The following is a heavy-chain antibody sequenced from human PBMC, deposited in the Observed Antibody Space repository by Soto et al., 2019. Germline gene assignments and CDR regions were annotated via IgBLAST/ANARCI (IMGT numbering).Heavy chain of an antibody. V-gene: IGHV3-23*01. J-gene: IGHJ4*02. CDR3: ALLVLNGYGDPYRIAVFDY. D-gene: IGHD4-17*01. Sequence: SQRVSSAASAFTFMSYAMGWVLEAPGEGLEWVSTISGSGGSTYYAASVKGRFTISRDNSKNTLYLQMNSLRAEDTAVYYCALLVLNGYGDPYRIAVFDYWGQGTLVTVSS. CDR2: ISGSGGST. CDR1: AFTFMSYA.